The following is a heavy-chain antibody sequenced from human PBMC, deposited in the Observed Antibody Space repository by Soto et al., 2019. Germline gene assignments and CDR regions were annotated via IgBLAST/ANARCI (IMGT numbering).Heavy chain of an antibody. D-gene: IGHD3-22*01. V-gene: IGHV3-43D*04. CDR2: ISWDGGST. Sequence: PGGSLRLSCAASGFTFDDYAMHWVRQAPGKGLEWVSLISWDGGSTYYADSVKGRFTISRDNSKNSLYLQMNSLRAEDTALYYCAKSGPYDSSGYSDYWGQGTLVTVSS. CDR3: AKSGPYDSSGYSDY. CDR1: GFTFDDYA. J-gene: IGHJ4*02.